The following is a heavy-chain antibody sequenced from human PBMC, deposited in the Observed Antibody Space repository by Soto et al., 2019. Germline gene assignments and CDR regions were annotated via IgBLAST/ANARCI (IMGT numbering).Heavy chain of an antibody. CDR1: GGSVNSGGYY. V-gene: IGHV4-31*03. D-gene: IGHD3-10*01. Sequence: SETLSLTCNVSGGSVNSGGYYWGWIRQHPGKGLEWIGYVYYSGSTYYNPSLRSRLTISIDTSTNQFSLKLGSVTAADTAVYYCAGSSGYNGSGSSYYYFDPWGQGTLVTSPQ. J-gene: IGHJ5*02. CDR3: AGSSGYNGSGSSYYYFDP. CDR2: VYYSGST.